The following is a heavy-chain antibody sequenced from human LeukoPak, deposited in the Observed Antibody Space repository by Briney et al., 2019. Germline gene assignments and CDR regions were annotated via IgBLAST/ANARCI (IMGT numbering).Heavy chain of an antibody. J-gene: IGHJ4*02. D-gene: IGHD6-19*01. V-gene: IGHV3-23*01. CDR2: ISGSGGST. CDR1: GFTFSSYA. Sequence: PGGSPRLSCAASGFTFSSYAMSWVRQAPGKGLEWVSAISGSGGSTYYADSVKGRFTISRDNSKNTLYLQMNSLRAEDTAVYYCAAGYSSGWYLYYFDYWGQGTLVTVSS. CDR3: AAGYSSGWYLYYFDY.